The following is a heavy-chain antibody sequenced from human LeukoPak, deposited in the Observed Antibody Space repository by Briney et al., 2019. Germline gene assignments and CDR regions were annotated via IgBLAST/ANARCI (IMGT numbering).Heavy chain of an antibody. J-gene: IGHJ5*01. CDR2: ISGSGAST. Sequence: GGSLRLSCAASGSTFNNYALNWVRQAPGKGLEWVSTISGSGASTFYADSVKGRFTISRDNSKNTVYLQMNSLRAEDTAVYYCAKARGRYPGFDFWGQGTLVTVSS. CDR3: AKARGRYPGFDF. D-gene: IGHD6-19*01. V-gene: IGHV3-23*01. CDR1: GSTFNNYA.